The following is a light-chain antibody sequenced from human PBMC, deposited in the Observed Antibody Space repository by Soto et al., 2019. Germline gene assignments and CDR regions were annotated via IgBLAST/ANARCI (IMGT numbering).Light chain of an antibody. Sequence: DIQVTQSPSTLSASVGDRVTITCRASQSINKWLAWFQQRPGEAPKVLIYEASNLERGVPSRFSGSGSGTEFTLTISSLQPDDFATYYCQQYSTFPVTFGQGTRLEIK. CDR3: QQYSTFPVT. CDR2: EAS. V-gene: IGKV1-5*03. CDR1: QSINKW. J-gene: IGKJ5*01.